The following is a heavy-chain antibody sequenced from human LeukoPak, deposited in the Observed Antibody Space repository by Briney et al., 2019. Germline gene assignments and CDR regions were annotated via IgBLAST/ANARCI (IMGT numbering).Heavy chain of an antibody. CDR2: ISSSSYI. Sequence: PGGSLRLSCAASGFTFSSYSMNWVRQAPGKGLEWVSSISSSSYIYYADSVKGRFTISRDNAKNSLYLQMNSLRAEDTAVCYCARDRVRGYSYGSFDYWGQGTLVTVSS. V-gene: IGHV3-21*01. CDR3: ARDRVRGYSYGSFDY. CDR1: GFTFSSYS. J-gene: IGHJ4*02. D-gene: IGHD5-18*01.